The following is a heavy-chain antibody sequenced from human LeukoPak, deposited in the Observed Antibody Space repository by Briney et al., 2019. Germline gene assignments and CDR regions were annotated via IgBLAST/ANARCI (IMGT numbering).Heavy chain of an antibody. CDR2: IYYSGST. J-gene: IGHJ4*02. D-gene: IGHD3-10*01. CDR1: GDSISSYY. V-gene: IGHV4-59*08. CDR3: ARSGWFGEASML. Sequence: SETLSLTCTVSGDSISSYYWSWIRKPPGKGLEWIGYIYYSGSTNYNPSLKSRVTISVDTSKNQFSLKLNSVTAADTAVYYCARSGWFGEASMLWGQGTLVTVSS.